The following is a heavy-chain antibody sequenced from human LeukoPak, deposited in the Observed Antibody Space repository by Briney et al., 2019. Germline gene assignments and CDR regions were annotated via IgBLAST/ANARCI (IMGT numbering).Heavy chain of an antibody. V-gene: IGHV3-53*04. CDR1: GFTVSSNY. J-gene: IGHJ4*02. Sequence: GWSLRLSCAASGFTVSSNYMSWVRQAPGKGLEWVSVIYSGGSTYYADSVKGRFTISRHNSKNTLYLQMNSLRAEDTAVYYCARVLGDTAMVYMSWGQGTLVTVSS. CDR2: IYSGGST. D-gene: IGHD5-18*01. CDR3: ARVLGDTAMVYMS.